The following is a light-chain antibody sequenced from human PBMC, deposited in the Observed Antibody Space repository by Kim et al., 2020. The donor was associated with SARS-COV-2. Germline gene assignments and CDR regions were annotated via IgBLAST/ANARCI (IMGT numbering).Light chain of an antibody. CDR1: KLGDKY. Sequence: SVSPGQTASITCSGDKLGDKYACWYQQKPGQSPVLVIYQDSKRPSGIPERFSGSNSGNTATLTIGGTQAMDEADYYCQAWDSSTYVFGTGTKVTVL. J-gene: IGLJ1*01. CDR2: QDS. CDR3: QAWDSSTYV. V-gene: IGLV3-1*01.